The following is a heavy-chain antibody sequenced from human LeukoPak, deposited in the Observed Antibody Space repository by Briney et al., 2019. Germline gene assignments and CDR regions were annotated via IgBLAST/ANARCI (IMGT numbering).Heavy chain of an antibody. CDR2: ISYDGSNK. J-gene: IGHJ4*02. CDR3: ANNYYDSSGYYMVDY. D-gene: IGHD3-22*01. V-gene: IGHV3-30-3*01. Sequence: RGSLRLSCAASGFTFSSYAMHWVRQAPGKGLEWGAVISYDGSNKYYADSVKGRFTISRDNSKNTLYLQMNSLRAEDTAVYYCANNYYDSSGYYMVDYWGQGTLVTVSS. CDR1: GFTFSSYA.